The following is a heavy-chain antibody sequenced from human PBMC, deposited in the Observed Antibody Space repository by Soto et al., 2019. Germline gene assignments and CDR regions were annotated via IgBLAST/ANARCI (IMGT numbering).Heavy chain of an antibody. CDR3: ARDKTSSSWYYFDH. Sequence: GASVKVSCKASGYTFTNYAIHWVRQAPGQTLEWMGWINAGNGNTKYSQKFQGRVTIARDTYATTAYMELRSLRSEDTAVYYCARDKTSSSWYYFDHWGQGTLVTVSS. J-gene: IGHJ4*02. CDR1: GYTFTNYA. D-gene: IGHD6-13*01. V-gene: IGHV1-3*01. CDR2: INAGNGNT.